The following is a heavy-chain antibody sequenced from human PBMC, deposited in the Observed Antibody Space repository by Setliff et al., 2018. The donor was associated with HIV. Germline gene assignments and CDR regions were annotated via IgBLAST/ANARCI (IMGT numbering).Heavy chain of an antibody. J-gene: IGHJ5*02. CDR1: GDSISSGNFY. V-gene: IGHV4-61*09. Sequence: PSETLSLTCTVSGDSISSGNFYWSWVRQPAGKGLEWIGHIYTSGSTKYNPSLESRVTISVDTSKNQFSLKLSSVTAADTAVYYCARDGPHCITSSCPGAWFDPWGQGTLVTVSS. CDR2: IYTSGST. CDR3: ARDGPHCITSSCPGAWFDP. D-gene: IGHD2-2*01.